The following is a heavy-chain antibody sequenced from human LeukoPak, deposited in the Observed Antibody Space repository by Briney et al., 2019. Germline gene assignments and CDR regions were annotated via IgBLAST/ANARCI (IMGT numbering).Heavy chain of an antibody. V-gene: IGHV3-23*01. CDR1: GFTFSSYA. D-gene: IGHD6-13*01. Sequence: GGSLRLSCAASGFTFSSYAMSWVRQAPGKGLEWVSAISGSGGSTYYADSVKGRFTISRDNSKNTLYLQMNSLRAEDTAVYYCAGRRGSSWYLLGLPDAFDIWGQGTMVTVSS. CDR3: AGRRGSSWYLLGLPDAFDI. CDR2: ISGSGGST. J-gene: IGHJ3*02.